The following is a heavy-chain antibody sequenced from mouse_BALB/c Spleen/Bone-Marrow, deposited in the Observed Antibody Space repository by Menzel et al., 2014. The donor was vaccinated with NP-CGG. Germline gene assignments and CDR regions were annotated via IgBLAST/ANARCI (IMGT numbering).Heavy chain of an antibody. V-gene: IGHV4-1*02. CDR3: AKPDYYSYLNY. D-gene: IGHD1-1*01. CDR2: INPDSRTI. Sequence: EVKLLESGGGLVQPGGSLKLSCAASGFDFSSYWMSWVRQAPGQGLEWIGEINPDSRTINYSPSLKDKFIISRDNAKNALFLRWNKVRSEDAALYYCAKPDYYSYLNYWGQGTPLTVSS. CDR1: GFDFSSYW. J-gene: IGHJ2*01.